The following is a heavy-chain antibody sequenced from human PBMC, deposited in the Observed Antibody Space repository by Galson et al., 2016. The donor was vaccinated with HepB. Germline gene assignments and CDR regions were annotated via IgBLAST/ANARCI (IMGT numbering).Heavy chain of an antibody. CDR1: GFTFSSYG. J-gene: IGHJ4*02. D-gene: IGHD2-2*01. CDR2: ISYDGSNK. CDR3: AKDGRIYCSSASCHDHFHY. Sequence: SLRLSCAASGFTFSSYGMHWVRQAPGKGLEWVAFISYDGSNKKYADSVKGRFTISRDNSKTTLYLQMNSLRAEDTVVYYCAKDGRIYCSSASCHDHFHYWGQGTLVTVSS. V-gene: IGHV3-30*18.